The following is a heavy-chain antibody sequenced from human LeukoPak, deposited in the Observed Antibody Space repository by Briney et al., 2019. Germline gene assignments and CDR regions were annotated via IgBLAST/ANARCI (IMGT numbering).Heavy chain of an antibody. CDR2: IYHSGST. V-gene: IGHV4-30-2*01. J-gene: IGHJ4*02. CDR1: GGSISSGGYS. D-gene: IGHD3-9*01. CDR3: ARGDDILTGYYGSFDY. Sequence: SQTLSLTCAVSGGSISSGGYSWSWIRQPPGKGLEWIGYIYHSGSTYYNPSLESRVTISVDRSKNQFSLKLSSVTAADTAVYYCARGDDILTGYYGSFDYSGQGTLVTVSS.